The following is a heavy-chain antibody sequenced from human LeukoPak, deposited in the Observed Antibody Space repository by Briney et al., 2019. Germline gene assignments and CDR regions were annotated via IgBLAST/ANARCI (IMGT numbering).Heavy chain of an antibody. J-gene: IGHJ4*02. Sequence: GGSLRLSCAASGSTVNSKYMNWVRQAPGKGLEWVSILYSGDTTHYADSVKGRFVISRDNSKNTLYLQMNSLRAEDTAVYYCAMATRWLNFDYWGQGTLVTVSS. CDR1: GSTVNSKY. D-gene: IGHD5-24*01. V-gene: IGHV3-66*01. CDR2: LYSGDTT. CDR3: AMATRWLNFDY.